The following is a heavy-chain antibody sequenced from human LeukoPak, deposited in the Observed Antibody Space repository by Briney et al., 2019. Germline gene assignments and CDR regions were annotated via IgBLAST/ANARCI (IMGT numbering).Heavy chain of an antibody. J-gene: IGHJ4*02. D-gene: IGHD2-15*01. V-gene: IGHV1-24*01. Sequence: GASVKVSCKVSGYTLTELSMHWVRQAPGKGLEWMGGFDPEDGETIYAQKFQGRVTMTEDTSTDTAYMELSSLRSEDTAVYYCATRNTYCSGGSCWTYDYWGQGTLVTVSS. CDR1: GYTLTELS. CDR3: ATRNTYCSGGSCWTYDY. CDR2: FDPEDGET.